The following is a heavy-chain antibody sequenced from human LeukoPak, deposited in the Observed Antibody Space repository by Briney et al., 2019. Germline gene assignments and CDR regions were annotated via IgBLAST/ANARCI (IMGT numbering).Heavy chain of an antibody. CDR3: AKDWLRRNDYGGNSGPFDY. CDR2: ISGSGGST. Sequence: GGSLRLSCAASGFTFSSYAMSWVRQAPGKGLEWVSAISGSGGSTYYADSVKGRFTISRDNSKNTLYLQMNSLRAEDTAVYYCAKDWLRRNDYGGNSGPFDYWGQGTLVTVSS. CDR1: GFTFSSYA. V-gene: IGHV3-23*01. J-gene: IGHJ4*02. D-gene: IGHD4-23*01.